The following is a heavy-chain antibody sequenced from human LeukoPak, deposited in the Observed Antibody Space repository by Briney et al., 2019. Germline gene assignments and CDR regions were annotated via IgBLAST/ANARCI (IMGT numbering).Heavy chain of an antibody. CDR1: GGSFSGYY. J-gene: IGHJ6*03. Sequence: SETLSLTCAVYGGSFSGYYWSWILQPPGKGLEWLGEINHSGSTNYNPSLKSRVTISVDTSKKQFSLKLTSVTVADTAVYYCARETSQKGAHYMDVWGKGTTVTISS. CDR2: INHSGST. CDR3: ARETSQKGAHYMDV. V-gene: IGHV4-34*01. D-gene: IGHD3-16*01.